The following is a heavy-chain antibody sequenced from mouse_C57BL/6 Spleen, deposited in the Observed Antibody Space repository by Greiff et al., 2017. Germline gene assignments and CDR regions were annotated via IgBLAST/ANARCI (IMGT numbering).Heavy chain of an antibody. V-gene: IGHV1-76*01. CDR3: ARSIYSNYAMDD. CDR2: IYPGSGNT. J-gene: IGHJ4*01. D-gene: IGHD2-5*01. CDR1: GYTFTDYY. Sequence: QVQLKQSGAELVRPGASVKLSCKASGYTFTDYYINWVKQRPGQGLEWIARIYPGSGNTYYNEKFKGKATLTAEKSSSTAYMQLSSLTSEDSAVYFCARSIYSNYAMDDGGQGTSVTVSS.